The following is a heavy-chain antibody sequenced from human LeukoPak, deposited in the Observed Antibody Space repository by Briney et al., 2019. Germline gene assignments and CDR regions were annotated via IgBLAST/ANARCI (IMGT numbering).Heavy chain of an antibody. J-gene: IGHJ4*02. D-gene: IGHD1-26*01. V-gene: IGHV3-9*01. CDR3: AKENLGEVGTYFDY. CDR2: ISWNSGSI. Sequence: GGSLRLSCAASGFTFDDYAMHWARQAPGKGLEWVSGISWNSGSIGYADSVKGRFTISRDNAKNSLYLQMNSLRAEDTALYYCAKENLGEVGTYFDYWGQGTLVTVSS. CDR1: GFTFDDYA.